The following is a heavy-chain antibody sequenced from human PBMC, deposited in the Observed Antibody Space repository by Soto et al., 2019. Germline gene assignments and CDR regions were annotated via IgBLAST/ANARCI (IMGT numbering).Heavy chain of an antibody. Sequence: SETLSLTCAVSGYSISSGYYWGWIRQPPGKGLEWIGSIYHSGSTYYNPSLKSRVTISVDTSKNQFSLKLSSVTAADTAVYYCARDLGYPDYWGQGTLVTVS. CDR1: GYSISSGYY. D-gene: IGHD2-15*01. CDR3: ARDLGYPDY. CDR2: IYHSGST. J-gene: IGHJ4*02. V-gene: IGHV4-38-2*02.